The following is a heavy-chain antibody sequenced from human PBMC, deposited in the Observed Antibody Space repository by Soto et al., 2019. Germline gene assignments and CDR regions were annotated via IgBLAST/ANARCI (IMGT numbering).Heavy chain of an antibody. CDR2: ISSRSYTI. V-gene: IGHV3-48*02. CDR3: SIGGSISHNGIDV. J-gene: IGHJ6*02. Sequence: EVQLVESGGGLVQPGGSLRLSCAASGFIFSTYSMNWIRQAPGKGLEWVSYISSRSYTIYYVDSVKGRFTISRDNAKNLFYLQLNSLRDVDTAVYYCSIGGSISHNGIDVWGQGTMVNMSS. CDR1: GFIFSTYS. D-gene: IGHD2-15*01.